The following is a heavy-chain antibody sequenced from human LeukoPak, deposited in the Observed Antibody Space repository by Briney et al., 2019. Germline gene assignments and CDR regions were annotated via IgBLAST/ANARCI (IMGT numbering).Heavy chain of an antibody. Sequence: GGSLRLSCAASGFTFTTYAMSWVRQAPGKGLEWVSSASKSDGTTYYADSVKGRLTISRDNSKNTLYLQMNSLRAEDTAVYYCARDAPRNYDILTGYPTHAFDIWGQGTMVTVSS. D-gene: IGHD3-9*01. V-gene: IGHV3-23*01. J-gene: IGHJ3*02. CDR1: GFTFTTYA. CDR3: ARDAPRNYDILTGYPTHAFDI. CDR2: ASKSDGTT.